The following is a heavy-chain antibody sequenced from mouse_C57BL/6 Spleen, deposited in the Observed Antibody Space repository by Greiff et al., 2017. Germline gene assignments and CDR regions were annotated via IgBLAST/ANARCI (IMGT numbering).Heavy chain of an antibody. D-gene: IGHD3-2*02. Sequence: VQLQQPGAELVRPGTSVKLSCKASGYTFTSYWMHWVKQRPGQGLEWIGVIDPSDSYTNYNQKFKGKATLTVDTSSSTAYMQLSSLTSEDSAVYYCARGTAQAVFDYWGQGTTLTVSS. J-gene: IGHJ2*01. CDR1: GYTFTSYW. CDR3: ARGTAQAVFDY. V-gene: IGHV1-59*01. CDR2: IDPSDSYT.